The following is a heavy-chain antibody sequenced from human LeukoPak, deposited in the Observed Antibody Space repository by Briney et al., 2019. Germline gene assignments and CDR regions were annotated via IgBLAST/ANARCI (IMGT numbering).Heavy chain of an antibody. V-gene: IGHV3-74*01. J-gene: IGHJ4*02. CDR3: ARAIGVTCISTSCYSFDY. Sequence: GGSLRLSCAASGFTFSSYWMHWVRQAPGKGLVWVSRINTDGSSTSYADSVKGRFTISRDNAKNSLYLQMNSLRTEDTALYYCARAIGVTCISTSCYSFDYWGQGTLVTVSS. CDR1: GFTFSSYW. CDR2: INTDGSST. D-gene: IGHD2-2*02.